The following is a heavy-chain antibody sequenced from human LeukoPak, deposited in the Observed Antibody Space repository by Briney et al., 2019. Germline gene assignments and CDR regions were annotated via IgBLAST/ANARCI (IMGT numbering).Heavy chain of an antibody. Sequence: ASVKVSCKASGYTFTSYGISWVRQAPGQGLEWMGWISAYNGNTNYAQKLQGRVTMTTDTSTSTAYMELRSLRSDDTAVYYCAREPDPSYSGTPDYWRQGTLVTVSS. CDR2: ISAYNGNT. J-gene: IGHJ4*02. V-gene: IGHV1-18*01. D-gene: IGHD1-26*01. CDR1: GYTFTSYG. CDR3: AREPDPSYSGTPDY.